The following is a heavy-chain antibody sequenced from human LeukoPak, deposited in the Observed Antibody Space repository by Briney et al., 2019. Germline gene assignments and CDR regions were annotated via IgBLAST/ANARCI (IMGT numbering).Heavy chain of an antibody. J-gene: IGHJ4*02. CDR1: SDSMNTYY. Sequence: PSETLSLTCSVSSDSMNTYYWGWIRQPAGKGLEWIGRIYISGSTNCNPSLKSRVTMSIDTSQNQLSLKLSSVTAADTAVYYCARVRLGSGWYNYFDYWGQGTLVTVSS. CDR2: IYISGST. D-gene: IGHD6-19*01. CDR3: ARVRLGSGWYNYFDY. V-gene: IGHV4-4*07.